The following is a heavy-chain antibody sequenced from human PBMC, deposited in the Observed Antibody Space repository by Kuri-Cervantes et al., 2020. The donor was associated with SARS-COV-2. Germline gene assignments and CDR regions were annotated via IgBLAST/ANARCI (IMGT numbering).Heavy chain of an antibody. V-gene: IGHV4-59*01. D-gene: IGHD2-2*01. CDR3: ARSAAAFYGMDV. Sequence: SETLSLTCSVSGDSISPYYWTWIRQPPGKGLEWIGHIYYSGSVNYNPSLMSRLTISVDKSKNQVSPKLTSVTAADTAVYYCARSAAAFYGMDVWGQGTTVTVSS. CDR1: GDSISPYY. CDR2: IYYSGSV. J-gene: IGHJ6*02.